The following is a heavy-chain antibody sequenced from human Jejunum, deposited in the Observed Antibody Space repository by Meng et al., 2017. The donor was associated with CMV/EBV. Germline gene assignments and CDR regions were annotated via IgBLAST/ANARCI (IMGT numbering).Heavy chain of an antibody. D-gene: IGHD2-2*01. CDR1: GYTFTRYG. CDR2: IIPIFRTR. J-gene: IGHJ4*02. V-gene: IGHV1-69*13. CDR3: ARGFSNGYQPFDY. Sequence: VQPGQGGAEVKKPGASVNVSCKASGYTFTRYGISWVRQGPGRGLEWMGGIIPIFRTRQYAQKFQGRLTITADGPTGTTFMELSRLTSDDTAIYYCARGFSNGYQPFDYWGQGTLVTVSS.